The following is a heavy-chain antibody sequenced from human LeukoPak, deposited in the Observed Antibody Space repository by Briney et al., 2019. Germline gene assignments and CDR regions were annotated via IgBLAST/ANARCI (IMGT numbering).Heavy chain of an antibody. Sequence: SETLSLTCTVSGGSISSYYWSWIRQPPGKGLEWIGYIYYSGSTNYNPSLKSRVTISVDTSKNQFSLKLSSVTAADTAVYYCARDWVGWNYIREDYYYYGMDVWGQGTTVTVSS. CDR2: IYYSGST. J-gene: IGHJ6*02. CDR3: ARDWVGWNYIREDYYYYGMDV. D-gene: IGHD1-7*01. V-gene: IGHV4-59*01. CDR1: GGSISSYY.